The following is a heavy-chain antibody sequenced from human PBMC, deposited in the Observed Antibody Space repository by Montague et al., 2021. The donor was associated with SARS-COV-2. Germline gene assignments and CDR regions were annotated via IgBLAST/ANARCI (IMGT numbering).Heavy chain of an antibody. V-gene: IGHV4-59*08. J-gene: IGHJ5*02. CDR2: IYYSGTA. D-gene: IGHD3-10*01. Sequence: SETLSLTCAISGGSFSNYYWSWIRQPPGKGLEWIGYIYYSGTANYNPSLKSRVTISVDTSKNQFSLKVRSVTAADTAVYYCARLVGGRETRFDPWGQGTLVTVSS. CDR1: GGSFSNYY. CDR3: ARLVGGRETRFDP.